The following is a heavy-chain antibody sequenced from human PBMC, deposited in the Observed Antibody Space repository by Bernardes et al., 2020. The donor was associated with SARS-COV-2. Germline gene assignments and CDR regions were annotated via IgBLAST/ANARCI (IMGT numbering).Heavy chain of an antibody. V-gene: IGHV5-10-1*01. Sequence: GARLTSSGKASGYSFTHFWVSWVRFIPGGGLEWMAKIDPSDSNTNYSPSFQGHVTVSADKSISTAYLQWSSLSASDTAMYYCARTIYTTDVGPRNAFDIWGQGTMVTVSS. J-gene: IGHJ3*02. D-gene: IGHD1-1*01. CDR2: IDPSDSNT. CDR1: GYSFTHFW. CDR3: ARTIYTTDVGPRNAFDI.